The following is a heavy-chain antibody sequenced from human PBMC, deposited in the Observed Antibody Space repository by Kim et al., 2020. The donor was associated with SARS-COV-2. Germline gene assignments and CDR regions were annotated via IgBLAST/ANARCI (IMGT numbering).Heavy chain of an antibody. CDR1: GYTFTSYG. V-gene: IGHV1-18*04. D-gene: IGHD2-2*01. CDR2: ISAYNGNT. J-gene: IGHJ6*02. Sequence: ASVKVSCKASGYTFTSYGISWVRQAPGQGLEWMGWISAYNGNTNYAQKLQGRVTMTTDTSTSTAYMELRSLRSDDTAVYYCAKIVVPAAPYYYYGMDVWGQGTTVTVSS. CDR3: AKIVVPAAPYYYYGMDV.